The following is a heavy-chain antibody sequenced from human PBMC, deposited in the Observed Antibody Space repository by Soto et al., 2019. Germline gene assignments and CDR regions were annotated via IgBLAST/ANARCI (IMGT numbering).Heavy chain of an antibody. CDR2: IRSKANSYAT. J-gene: IGHJ4*02. D-gene: IGHD1-26*01. V-gene: IGHV3-73*01. CDR3: TSHVEPTYSGSYY. Sequence: GSLRLSCAASGFTFSGSAMHWVRQASGKGLEWVGRIRSKANSYATAYAASVKGRFTISRDDSKNTAYLQMNSLKTEDTAVYYCTSHVEPTYSGSYYWGQGTLVTVSS. CDR1: GFTFSGSA.